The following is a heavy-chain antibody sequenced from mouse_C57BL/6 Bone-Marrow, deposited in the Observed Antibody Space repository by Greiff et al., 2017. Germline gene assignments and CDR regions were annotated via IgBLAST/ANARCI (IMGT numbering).Heavy chain of an antibody. CDR1: GYTFTSYW. CDR2: IHPNSGST. V-gene: IGHV1-64*01. D-gene: IGHD2-3*01. CDR3: ARFDGYYEYYYAMDY. Sequence: QVQLQQSGAELVKPGASVKLSCKASGYTFTSYWMHWVKQRPGQGLEWIGMIHPNSGSTNYNEKFKSKATLTVDKSSSTAYMQLSSLTSEDSAVYYCARFDGYYEYYYAMDYWGQGTSVTVSS. J-gene: IGHJ4*01.